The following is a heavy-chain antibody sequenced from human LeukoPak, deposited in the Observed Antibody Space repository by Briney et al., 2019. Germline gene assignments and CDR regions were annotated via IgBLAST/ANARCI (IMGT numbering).Heavy chain of an antibody. CDR2: INPNSGGT. CDR3: AADFYYDSSGYYGAFDY. Sequence: ASVKVSCKASGYTFTGYYMHWVRQAPGQGLEWMGWINPNSGGTNYAQKFQGRVTMTRDTSISTAYMELSRLRSDDTAVYYCAADFYYDSSGYYGAFDYWGQGTLVTVSS. J-gene: IGHJ4*02. D-gene: IGHD3-22*01. CDR1: GYTFTGYY. V-gene: IGHV1-2*02.